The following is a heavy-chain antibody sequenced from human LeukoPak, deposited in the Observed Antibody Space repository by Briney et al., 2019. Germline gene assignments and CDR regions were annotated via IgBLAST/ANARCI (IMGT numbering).Heavy chain of an antibody. CDR2: IIPILGIA. V-gene: IGHV1-69*02. CDR1: GGTFSSYT. J-gene: IGHJ6*02. CDR3: AYDSRNDYYHYGMDV. Sequence: SVKVSCKASGGTFSSYTISWVRQAPGQGLEWMGRIIPILGIANYAQKFQGRVTITADKSTSTAYMELSSLRSEDTAVYYCAYDSRNDYYHYGMDVWGQGTTVTVSS. D-gene: IGHD3-22*01.